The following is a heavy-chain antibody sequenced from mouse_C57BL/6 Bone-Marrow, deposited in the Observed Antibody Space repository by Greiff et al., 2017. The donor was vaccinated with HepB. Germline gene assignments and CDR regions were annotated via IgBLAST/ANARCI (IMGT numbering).Heavy chain of an antibody. CDR2: ISDGGSYT. CDR1: GFTFSSYA. V-gene: IGHV5-4*03. J-gene: IGHJ4*01. CDR3: ARVYYGSSSYYYAMDY. Sequence: EVKLVESGGGLVKPGGSLKLSCAASGFTFSSYAMSWVRQTPEKRLEWVATISDGGSYTYYPDNVKGRFTISRDNAKNNLYLQMSHLKSEDTAMYYCARVYYGSSSYYYAMDYWGQGTSVTVSS. D-gene: IGHD1-1*01.